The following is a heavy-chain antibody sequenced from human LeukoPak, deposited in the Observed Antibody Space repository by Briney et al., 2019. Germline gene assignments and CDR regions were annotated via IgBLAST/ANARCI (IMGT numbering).Heavy chain of an antibody. J-gene: IGHJ4*02. Sequence: SETLSLTCAVYGGSFSGYYWSWIRQPPGKGLEWIGEINHSGSTNYNPSLKSRVTISVDTSKNQFSLKLSSVTAADTAVHYCARGPYGFAFDYWGQGTLVTVSS. D-gene: IGHD3-10*01. CDR3: ARGPYGFAFDY. CDR1: GGSFSGYY. V-gene: IGHV4-34*01. CDR2: INHSGST.